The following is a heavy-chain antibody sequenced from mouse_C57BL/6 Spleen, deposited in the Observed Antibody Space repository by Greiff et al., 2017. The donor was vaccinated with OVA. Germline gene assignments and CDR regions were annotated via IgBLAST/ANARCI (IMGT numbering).Heavy chain of an antibody. CDR3: ASRDYGPYFDY. Sequence: DVKLQESGPGLVKPSQSLSLTCSVTGYSITSGYYWNWIRQFPGNKLEWMGYISYDGSNNYNPSLKNRISITRDTSKNQFFLKLNSVTTEDTATYYCASRDYGPYFDYWGQGTTLTVSS. CDR2: ISYDGSN. D-gene: IGHD1-1*01. V-gene: IGHV3-6*01. CDR1: GYSITSGYY. J-gene: IGHJ2*01.